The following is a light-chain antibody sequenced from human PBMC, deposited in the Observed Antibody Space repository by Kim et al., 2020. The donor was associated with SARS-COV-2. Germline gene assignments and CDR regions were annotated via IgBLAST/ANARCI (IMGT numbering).Light chain of an antibody. CDR2: AAS. Sequence: AIRITQSPSSLSASTGDRVTITCRASQDINTYLAWYQQKPGKAPNLLIYAASTLQSGVPSRFSGSGSGTDFTLTINCLQSEDFATYYCQQYYTYPRTFGQGTKVEIK. V-gene: IGKV1-8*01. J-gene: IGKJ1*01. CDR3: QQYYTYPRT. CDR1: QDINTY.